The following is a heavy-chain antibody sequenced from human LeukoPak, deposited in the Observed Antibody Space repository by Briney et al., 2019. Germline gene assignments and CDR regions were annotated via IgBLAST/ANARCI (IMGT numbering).Heavy chain of an antibody. J-gene: IGHJ2*01. D-gene: IGHD3-10*01. CDR1: GFTFSSYS. V-gene: IGHV3-21*01. CDR3: ARGLQGSGSGHFDL. Sequence: PGGSLRLSRAASGFTFSSYSMNWVRQAPGKGLDWFSSISSSGKYIYYADSVKGRFTISRDNARNSLSLQMNSLRAEDAAIYYCARGLQGSGSGHFDLWGRGTLVTVSS. CDR2: ISSSGKYI.